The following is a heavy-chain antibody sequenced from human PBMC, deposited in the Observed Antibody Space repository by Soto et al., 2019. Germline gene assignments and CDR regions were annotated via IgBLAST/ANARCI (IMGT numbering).Heavy chain of an antibody. V-gene: IGHV1-46*01. J-gene: IGHJ4*02. CDR3: ARDGPLRYFDWLSRYYFDH. D-gene: IGHD3-9*01. Sequence: QVQLVQSGAEVKKPGAPVKVSCKASGYTFTNYYIHWVRQAPGQGLEWMGIINPSGGSTSYAQKFQGRVTMTRDTSTSTVYMEVSSLRSDDTAVYYCARDGPLRYFDWLSRYYFDHWGQGTLVTVSS. CDR2: INPSGGST. CDR1: GYTFTNYY.